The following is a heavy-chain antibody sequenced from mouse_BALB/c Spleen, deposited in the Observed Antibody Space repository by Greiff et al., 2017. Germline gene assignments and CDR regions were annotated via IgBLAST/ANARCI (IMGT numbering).Heavy chain of an antibody. Sequence: VQLQQSGAELVRPGSSVKISCKASGYAFSSYWMNWVKQRPEQGLEWIGQIYPGDGDTNYNGKFKGKATLTADKSSSTAYMQLSSLTSEDSAVYFCARLVTTYYYAMDYWGQGTSVTVSS. D-gene: IGHD2-1*01. J-gene: IGHJ4*01. CDR2: IYPGDGDT. CDR1: GYAFSSYW. CDR3: ARLVTTYYYAMDY. V-gene: IGHV1-80*01.